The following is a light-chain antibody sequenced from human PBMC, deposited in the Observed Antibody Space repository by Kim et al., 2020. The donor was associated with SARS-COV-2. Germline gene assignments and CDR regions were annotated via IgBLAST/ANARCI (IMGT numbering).Light chain of an antibody. Sequence: SVGDRVTITCRASQSISSHLNWYQQKPGKAPKLLIYAASSLQSGVPSRFSGSGSGTDFTLTISSLQPEDFATYYCQQSYSTPPLTFGGGTKVDIK. CDR3: QQSYSTPPLT. CDR1: QSISSH. CDR2: AAS. J-gene: IGKJ4*01. V-gene: IGKV1-39*01.